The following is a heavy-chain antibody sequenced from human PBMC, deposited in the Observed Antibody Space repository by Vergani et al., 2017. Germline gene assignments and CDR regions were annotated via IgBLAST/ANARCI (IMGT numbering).Heavy chain of an antibody. Sequence: EVQLVESGGGLVQPGRSLRLSCTASGFTFGDYAMSWVRQGHGQGLEWVSSIKNTGDSTHYADSVKGRFTISRDNSKNTLYLQMNSLRVEDTAVYYCGRGSDNYNWGQGTLVTVSS. CDR1: GFTFGDYA. V-gene: IGHV3-23*04. D-gene: IGHD5-24*01. J-gene: IGHJ4*02. CDR3: GRGSDNYN. CDR2: IKNTGDST.